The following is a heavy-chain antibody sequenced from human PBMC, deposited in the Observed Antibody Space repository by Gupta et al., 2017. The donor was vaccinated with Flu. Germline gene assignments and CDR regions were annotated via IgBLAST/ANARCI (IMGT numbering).Heavy chain of an antibody. D-gene: IGHD6-6*01. J-gene: IGHJ6*02. CDR1: GFTFSSYG. V-gene: IGHV3-33*01. CDR3: ARDKVPYSSSSGPMDV. Sequence: QVQLVESGGGVVQPGRSLRLSCAASGFTFSSYGMHWVRQAPGKGLEWVAVIWYDGSNKYYADSVKGRFTISRDNSKNTLDLKMNSLRAEETAVYYCARDKVPYSSSSGPMDVWGQGTTVTVSS. CDR2: IWYDGSNK.